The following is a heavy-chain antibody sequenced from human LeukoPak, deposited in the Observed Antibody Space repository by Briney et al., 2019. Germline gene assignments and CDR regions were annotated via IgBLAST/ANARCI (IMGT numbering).Heavy chain of an antibody. J-gene: IGHJ4*02. CDR1: GFIFSSYA. CDR2: ISYDGSND. V-gene: IGHV3-30-3*01. CDR3: IVVIVAPFDY. D-gene: IGHD2-15*01. Sequence: GRSLRLSCAASGFIFSSYAMHWVRQAPGKGLEWVAVISYDGSNDNYADSVKGRFTSSRDNSKNTLYLQMNSLRVEDTAVYYCIVVIVAPFDYWGQGTLVTVSS.